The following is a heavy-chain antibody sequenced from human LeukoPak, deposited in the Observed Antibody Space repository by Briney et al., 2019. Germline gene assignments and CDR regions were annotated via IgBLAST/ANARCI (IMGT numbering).Heavy chain of an antibody. D-gene: IGHD5-18*01. V-gene: IGHV3-23*01. J-gene: IGHJ3*01. CDR1: GFTFSTYA. Sequence: QAGGSLRLSCAASGFTFSTYAMSWVRQIPGKGLEWVSAISGSDDGTYYADSVKGRFTISRDNSKNTLYLQMNSLRAEDTVVYYCTWIQKVVGGFDFWGHGTMVTVSS. CDR2: ISGSDDGT. CDR3: TWIQKVVGGFDF.